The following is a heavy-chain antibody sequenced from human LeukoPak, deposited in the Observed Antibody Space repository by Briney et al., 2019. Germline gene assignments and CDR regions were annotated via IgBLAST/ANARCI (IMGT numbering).Heavy chain of an antibody. CDR2: INHSGST. V-gene: IGHV4-34*01. CDR3: ARVGYYGS. Sequence: SETLSVTCAVYGGSFSGYYWSWIRQPPGKGLEWIGEINHSGSTNYNPSLKSRVTISVDTSKNQFSLKLSSVTAADTAVYYCARVGYYGSWGQGTLVTVSS. D-gene: IGHD3-10*01. J-gene: IGHJ4*02. CDR1: GGSFSGYY.